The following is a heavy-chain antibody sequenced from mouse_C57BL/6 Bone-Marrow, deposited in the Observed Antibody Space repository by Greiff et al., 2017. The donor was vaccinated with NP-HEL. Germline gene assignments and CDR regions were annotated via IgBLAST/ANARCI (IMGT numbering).Heavy chain of an antibody. V-gene: IGHV5-6*01. CDR2: ISSGGSYN. D-gene: IGHD2-4*01. J-gene: IGHJ3*01. CDR1: GFTFSSYG. CDR3: ARQGGSDYDGSWFAD. Sequence: EVHLVESGGDLVKPGGSLKLSCAASGFTFSSYGMSWVRQTPDKRLEWVATISSGGSYNYYPDSVKGRFTISRDNAKNTLYLQMSSLKSEDTAMYYCARQGGSDYDGSWFADWGQGTLVTVSA.